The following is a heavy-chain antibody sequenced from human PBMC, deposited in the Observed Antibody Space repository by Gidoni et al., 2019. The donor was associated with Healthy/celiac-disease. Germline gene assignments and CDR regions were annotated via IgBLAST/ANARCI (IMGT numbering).Heavy chain of an antibody. D-gene: IGHD3-10*01. CDR1: GFTFSSYW. CDR2: IKQDGSEK. V-gene: IGHV3-7*03. J-gene: IGHJ4*02. CDR3: ARERGLLWFGELYSIDY. Sequence: EVQLVESGGGLVQPGGSLRLSCAASGFTFSSYWMSWVRQAPGKGLEWLANIKQDGSEKYYVDSVKGRFTISRDNAKNSLYLQMNSLRAEDTAVYYCARERGLLWFGELYSIDYWGQGTLVTVSS.